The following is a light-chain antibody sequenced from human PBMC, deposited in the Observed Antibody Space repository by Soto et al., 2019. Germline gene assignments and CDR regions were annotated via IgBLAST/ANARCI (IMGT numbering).Light chain of an antibody. Sequence: QSALTQPPSAFGSPGQSVTISCTGTIDDVGAYHYVSWYRQFPGEAPQLIIYEVTKRPSGVPDRFSGSKSGNTASLTVSGLQADDEADYYCSSYGGFNNVIFGGGTKLTVL. J-gene: IGLJ2*01. CDR2: EVT. CDR1: IDDVGAYHY. V-gene: IGLV2-8*01. CDR3: SSYGGFNNVI.